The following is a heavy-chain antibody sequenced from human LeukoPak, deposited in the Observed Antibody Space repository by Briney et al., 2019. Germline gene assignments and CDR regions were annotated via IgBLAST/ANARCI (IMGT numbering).Heavy chain of an antibody. CDR2: INHSGST. CDR1: GGSISSNSYY. D-gene: IGHD6-13*01. V-gene: IGHV4-39*07. J-gene: IGHJ3*02. Sequence: SETLSLTCAVSGGSISSNSYYWGWIRQPPGKGLEWIGEINHSGSTNYNPSLKSRVTISVDTSKNQFSLKLSSVTAADTAVYYCARGGQQLYDAFDIWGQGTMVTVSS. CDR3: ARGGQQLYDAFDI.